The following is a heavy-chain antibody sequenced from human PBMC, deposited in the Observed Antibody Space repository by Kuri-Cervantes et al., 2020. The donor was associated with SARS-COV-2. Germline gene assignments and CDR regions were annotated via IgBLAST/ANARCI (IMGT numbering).Heavy chain of an antibody. D-gene: IGHD6-19*01. Sequence: SETLSLTCTVSGGSISSGSYYWTWIRQPAGKGLEWIGRLYTSGSTNYNPSLKSRVTISADTSKNQFSLNLSSVTAADTAVYYCARGIAVACAKYFDYWGQGTLVTVSS. CDR1: GGSISSGSYY. CDR3: ARGIAVACAKYFDY. V-gene: IGHV4-61*02. CDR2: LYTSGST. J-gene: IGHJ4*02.